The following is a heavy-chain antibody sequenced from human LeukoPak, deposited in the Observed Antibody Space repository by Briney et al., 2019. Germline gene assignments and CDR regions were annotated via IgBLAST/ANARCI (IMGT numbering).Heavy chain of an antibody. CDR2: IKQDGSEK. Sequence: QPGGSLRLSCAASGFTFSSYWMSWVRQAPGKGLEWVANIKQDGSEKYYVDSVKGRFTISRDNAKNSLYLQMNSLRAEDTAVYYRARDAYYYGSGSFDYWGQGTLVTVSS. V-gene: IGHV3-7*01. CDR1: GFTFSSYW. J-gene: IGHJ4*02. CDR3: ARDAYYYGSGSFDY. D-gene: IGHD3-10*01.